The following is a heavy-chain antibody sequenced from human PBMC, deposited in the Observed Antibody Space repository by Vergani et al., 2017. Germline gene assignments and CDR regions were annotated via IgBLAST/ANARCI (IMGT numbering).Heavy chain of an antibody. J-gene: IGHJ5*02. Sequence: QVQLQESGPGLVKPSQTLSLTCTVSGGSISSGSYYWGWIRQPPGKGLEWIGSIYYSGSTYYNPSLKSRVTISVDTSKNQFSLKLSSVTAADTAVYYCARHVVVVVAGTDWFDPWGQGTLVTVSS. CDR2: IYYSGST. CDR1: GGSISSGSYY. V-gene: IGHV4-39*01. CDR3: ARHVVVVVAGTDWFDP. D-gene: IGHD2-15*01.